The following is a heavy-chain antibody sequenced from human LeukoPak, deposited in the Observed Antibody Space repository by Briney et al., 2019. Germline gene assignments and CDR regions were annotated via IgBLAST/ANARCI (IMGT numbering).Heavy chain of an antibody. Sequence: TGGSLRLSCAASGFTFSSYAVSWVRQAPGKGLEWVSAISGSGGSTYYADSVKGRFTISRDNSKNTLYLQMNSLRAEDTAVYYCAKGDYYDSSGYYYDYFDYWGQGTLVTVSS. CDR3: AKGDYYDSSGYYYDYFDY. J-gene: IGHJ4*02. CDR2: ISGSGGST. D-gene: IGHD3-22*01. V-gene: IGHV3-23*01. CDR1: GFTFSSYA.